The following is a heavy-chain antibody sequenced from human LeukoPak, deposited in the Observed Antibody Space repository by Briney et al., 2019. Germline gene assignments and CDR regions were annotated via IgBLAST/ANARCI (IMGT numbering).Heavy chain of an antibody. D-gene: IGHD1-26*01. J-gene: IGHJ4*02. CDR2: INVNSGGT. Sequence: ASVKVSCKASGNTFTGDFMQWVRQAPGQGLEWMGWINVNSGGTHYAQKFQGRVGMTSDTSIATAYMELSGLRSDDTAVYYCASYSDSPKEFDKWGQGTLVSVSS. V-gene: IGHV1-2*02. CDR3: ASYSDSPKEFDK. CDR1: GNTFTGDF.